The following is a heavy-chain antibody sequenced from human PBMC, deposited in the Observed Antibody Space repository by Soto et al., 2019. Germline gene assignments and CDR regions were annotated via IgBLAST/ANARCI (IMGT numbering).Heavy chain of an antibody. V-gene: IGHV3-30-3*01. Sequence: GGSLRLSCAASGFTFSSYWMHWVRQAPGKGLEWVAVISYDGSNKYYADSVKGRFTISRDNSKNTLYLQMNSLRAEDTAVYYCATGRGLPRDYWGQGTLVTVSS. D-gene: IGHD2-15*01. CDR3: ATGRGLPRDY. CDR1: GFTFSSYW. CDR2: ISYDGSNK. J-gene: IGHJ4*02.